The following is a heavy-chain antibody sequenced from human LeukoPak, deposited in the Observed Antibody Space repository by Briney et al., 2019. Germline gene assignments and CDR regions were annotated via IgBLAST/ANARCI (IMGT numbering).Heavy chain of an antibody. CDR3: ARRMNWPGGFYFDY. CDR2: INPGDSDS. Sequence: GESLKISCKGSGYTFTSYWIGWVRQMSGKGLEWMGIINPGDSDSRNSPSFQGQVTISADKSISTAYLQWSSLKASDTSIYYCARRMNWPGGFYFDYWGQGTLVTVPS. CDR1: GYTFTSYW. J-gene: IGHJ4*02. V-gene: IGHV5-51*01. D-gene: IGHD2-8*01.